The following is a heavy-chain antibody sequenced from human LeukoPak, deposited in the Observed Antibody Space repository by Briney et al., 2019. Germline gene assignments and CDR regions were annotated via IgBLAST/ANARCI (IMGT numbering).Heavy chain of an antibody. Sequence: SETLSLTCTVSGGSISSSSYYWGWIRQPPGKGLEWIGSIYYSGSTYCNPSLKSRVTISVDTSKNQFSLKLSSVTAADTAVYYCASTRNPYCSSTSCYHADALDIWGQGTMVAVSS. D-gene: IGHD2-2*01. V-gene: IGHV4-39*01. CDR3: ASTRNPYCSSTSCYHADALDI. CDR2: IYYSGST. CDR1: GGSISSSSYY. J-gene: IGHJ3*02.